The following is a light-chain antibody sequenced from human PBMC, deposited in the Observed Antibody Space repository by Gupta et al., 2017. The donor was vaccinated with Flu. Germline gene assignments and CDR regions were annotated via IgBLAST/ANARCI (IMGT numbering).Light chain of an antibody. CDR1: KIGSKS. CDR3: QVWDRSSDHVV. V-gene: IGLV3-21*02. J-gene: IGLJ2*01. Sequence: SSVLTHPPSVSVAPGQTARITCGGNKIGSKSVHWYQQKPGQAPVLIVYDDSDRPSGIPERFSGSNSGNTATLTISRVEAGDEADYYCQVWDRSSDHVVFGGGTKLTVL. CDR2: DDS.